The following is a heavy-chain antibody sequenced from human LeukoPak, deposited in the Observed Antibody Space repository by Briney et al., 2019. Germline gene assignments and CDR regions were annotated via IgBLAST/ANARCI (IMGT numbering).Heavy chain of an antibody. J-gene: IGHJ6*03. CDR2: TYYRSKWYN. V-gene: IGHV6-1*01. CDR1: GDSVSSNSAA. CDR3: ARGTSYQYYYYYYYMDV. D-gene: IGHD1-26*01. Sequence: SQTLSLTCAISGDSVSSNSAAWNWIRQSPSRGLEWLGRTYYRSKWYNDYAVSVKSRITINPDTSKNQISLQLNSVTPEDTAVYYCARGTSYQYYYYYYYMDVWGKGTTVTVSS.